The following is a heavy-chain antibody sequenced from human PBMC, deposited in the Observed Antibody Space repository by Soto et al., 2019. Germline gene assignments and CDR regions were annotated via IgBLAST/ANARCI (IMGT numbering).Heavy chain of an antibody. Sequence: PSETLSLTCSVSGYSVTSGDYYWAWIRQPPGKGLEWIGSMFYSGLTYYNPSLKSRVTLSVDTSKNQFSVRLNSVTAADTAVYYCAPLSVSLSGPYGIHVWGQGTTVTVSS. J-gene: IGHJ6*02. D-gene: IGHD2-15*01. CDR3: APLSVSLSGPYGIHV. CDR2: MFYSGLT. CDR1: GYSVTSGDYY. V-gene: IGHV4-39*01.